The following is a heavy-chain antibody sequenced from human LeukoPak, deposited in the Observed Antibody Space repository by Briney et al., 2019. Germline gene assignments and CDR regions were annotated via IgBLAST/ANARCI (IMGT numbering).Heavy chain of an antibody. Sequence: SETLSLTCTVSGGSISSYYWSWIRQPPGKGLEWIGYIYYSGSTNYNPSLKSRVTISVDTSKNQFSLKLSSVTAADTAVYYCARSRAGLGAYYYYYMDVWGKGTTVTVSS. D-gene: IGHD3-16*01. CDR2: IYYSGST. V-gene: IGHV4-59*01. J-gene: IGHJ6*03. CDR3: ARSRAGLGAYYYYYMDV. CDR1: GGSISSYY.